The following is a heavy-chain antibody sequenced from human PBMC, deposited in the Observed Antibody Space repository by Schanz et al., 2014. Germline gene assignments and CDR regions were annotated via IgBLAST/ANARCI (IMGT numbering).Heavy chain of an antibody. CDR1: GFGFSSYS. CDR2: ISGSGGST. J-gene: IGHJ3*02. V-gene: IGHV3-23*04. D-gene: IGHD3-10*01. CDR3: AKGRFGELSAFDI. Sequence: EVQLVESGGGLIQPGGSLRLSCAASGFGFSSYSMNWVRQAPGKGLEWVSAISGSGGSTYYADSVKGRFTISRDNSKNTLYLQMNSLRAEDTAVYYCAKGRFGELSAFDIWGQGTMXTVSS.